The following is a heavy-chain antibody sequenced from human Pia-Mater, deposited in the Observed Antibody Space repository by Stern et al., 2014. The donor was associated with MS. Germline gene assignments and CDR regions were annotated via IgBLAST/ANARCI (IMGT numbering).Heavy chain of an antibody. CDR3: AKDRQYLTYFFDH. J-gene: IGHJ5*02. V-gene: IGHV3-30*18. Sequence: VQLVQSGGGVVQPGGPLRLSCVASGFTFGSCAMHWVRQAPGKGLAWVAGVSYDGSNKYYSASVKGRFTISRDNSQNTLYMQMSSLRPEDTAVYYCAKDRQYLTYFFDHWGQGSLVTVSS. CDR2: VSYDGSNK. CDR1: GFTFGSCA. D-gene: IGHD2/OR15-2a*01.